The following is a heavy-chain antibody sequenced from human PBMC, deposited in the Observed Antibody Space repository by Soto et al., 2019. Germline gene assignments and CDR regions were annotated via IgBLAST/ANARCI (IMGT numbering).Heavy chain of an antibody. V-gene: IGHV4-30-4*01. Sequence: SETLSLTCTVSGGSISSGDYYWSWIRQPPGKGLEWIGYIYYSGSTYYNPSLKSRVTISVDTSKNHFSLKLSSVTAADTAVYYCARVTYYYGSGSSTYYFDYWGQGTLVTVSS. CDR1: GGSISSGDYY. J-gene: IGHJ4*02. CDR2: IYYSGST. D-gene: IGHD3-10*01. CDR3: ARVTYYYGSGSSTYYFDY.